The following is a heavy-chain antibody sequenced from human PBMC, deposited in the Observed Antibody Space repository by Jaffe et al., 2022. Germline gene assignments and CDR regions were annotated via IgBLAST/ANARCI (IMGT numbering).Heavy chain of an antibody. J-gene: IGHJ5*02. CDR3: ARDSLRRYDFWSGYYTGWFDP. CDR1: GGSFSGYY. Sequence: QVQLQQWGAGLLKPSETLSLTCAVYGGSFSGYYWSWIRQPPGKGLEWIGEINHSGSTNYNPSLKSRVTISVDTSKNQFSLKLSSVTAADTAVYYCARDSLRRYDFWSGYYTGWFDPWGQGTLVTVSS. CDR2: INHSGST. D-gene: IGHD3-3*01. V-gene: IGHV4-34*01.